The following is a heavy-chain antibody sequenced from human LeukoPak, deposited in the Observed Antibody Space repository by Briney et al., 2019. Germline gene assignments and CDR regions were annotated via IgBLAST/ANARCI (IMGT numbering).Heavy chain of an antibody. D-gene: IGHD6-19*01. CDR3: ARRSGRTNYYMDV. CDR1: GFTFDDYG. J-gene: IGHJ6*03. CDR2: INWNGGST. V-gene: IGHV3-20*04. Sequence: RPGGSLRLSCAASGFTFDDYGMNWVRQAPGKGLEWVSGINWNGGSTGYADSVKGRFTISRDSAKNSLYLQMNSLRAEDTALYYCARRSGRTNYYMDVWGKGTTVTVSS.